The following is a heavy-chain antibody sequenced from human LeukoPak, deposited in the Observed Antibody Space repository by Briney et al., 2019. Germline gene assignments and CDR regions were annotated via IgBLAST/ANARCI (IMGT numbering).Heavy chain of an antibody. J-gene: IGHJ4*02. V-gene: IGHV3-53*01. CDR1: GFTVSSNY. Sequence: GGSLRLSCAASGFTVSSNYMSWVRQAPGKGLEWFSLIYSGGSTYYADSVKGRFTISRDNSKNTLYLQMNSLRAEDTAVYYCAKDLYYDSRGTPTDYWGQGTLVTVSS. CDR2: IYSGGST. D-gene: IGHD3-22*01. CDR3: AKDLYYDSRGTPTDY.